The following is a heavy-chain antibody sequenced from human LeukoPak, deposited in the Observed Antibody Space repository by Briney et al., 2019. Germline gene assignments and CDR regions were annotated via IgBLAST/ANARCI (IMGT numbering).Heavy chain of an antibody. Sequence: ASVKVSCKASGGTFISYGISWVRQAPGQGIEWMGGITTIFGTAHYAQKSHSTVTLTAPQSTPTSYMELSSLTSQATAVYYCARAIASDTTPDYWGQGTLVTVSS. CDR2: ITTIFGTA. CDR3: ARAIASDTTPDY. D-gene: IGHD5-18*01. CDR1: GGTFISYG. J-gene: IGHJ4*02. V-gene: IGHV1-69*13.